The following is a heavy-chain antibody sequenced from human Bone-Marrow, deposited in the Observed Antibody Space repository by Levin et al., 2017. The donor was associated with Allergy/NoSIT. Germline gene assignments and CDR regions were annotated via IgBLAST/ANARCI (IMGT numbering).Heavy chain of an antibody. J-gene: IGHJ5*02. Sequence: PGGSLRLSCAASGFTFSSYGMHWVRQAPGKGLEWVAVIWYDGSNKYYADSVKGRFTISRDNSKNTLYLQMNSLRAEDTAVYYCARENSHYDFWSGYNYWDPNWFDPWGQGTLVTVSS. CDR3: ARENSHYDFWSGYNYWDPNWFDP. CDR2: IWYDGSNK. D-gene: IGHD3-3*01. V-gene: IGHV3-33*01. CDR1: GFTFSSYG.